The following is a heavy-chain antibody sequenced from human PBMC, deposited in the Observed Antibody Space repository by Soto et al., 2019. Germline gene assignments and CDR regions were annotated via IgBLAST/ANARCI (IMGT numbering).Heavy chain of an antibody. V-gene: IGHV4-34*01. CDR1: GGSFSGYY. Sequence: PSATLCLTCAVYGGSFSGYYWSWIRQPPGKGLEWIGEINHSGSTNYNPSLKSRVTISVDTSKNQFSLKLSSVTAADTAVYYCARGRRQDYYGSGSPLRRNWFDPWGQGTLVTVSS. CDR3: ARGRRQDYYGSGSPLRRNWFDP. J-gene: IGHJ5*02. D-gene: IGHD3-10*01. CDR2: INHSGST.